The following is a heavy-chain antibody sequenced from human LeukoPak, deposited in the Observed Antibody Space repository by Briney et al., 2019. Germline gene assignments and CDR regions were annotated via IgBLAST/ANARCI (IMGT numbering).Heavy chain of an antibody. J-gene: IGHJ6*02. V-gene: IGHV3-11*01. CDR2: ISSSGSTI. CDR1: GFTFSDYY. Sequence: GGSLRLSCAASGFTFSDYYMSWIRQAPGKGLEWVSYISSSGSTIYYSDSVKGRFTISRDNAKNSLYLQMNSLRAEDTAVYYCAREKMIVVSASYYGMDVWGQGTTVTVSS. CDR3: AREKMIVVSASYYGMDV. D-gene: IGHD3-22*01.